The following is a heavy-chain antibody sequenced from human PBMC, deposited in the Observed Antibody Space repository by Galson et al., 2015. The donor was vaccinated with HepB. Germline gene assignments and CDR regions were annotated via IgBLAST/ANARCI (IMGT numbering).Heavy chain of an antibody. CDR2: ISGFTDNT. CDR3: ARDLCSPDLTPLDF. V-gene: IGHV1-18*01. CDR1: GYTFINNG. J-gene: IGHJ4*02. D-gene: IGHD3-16*01. Sequence: SVKVSCKASGYTFINNGFSWVRQTPGQGLEWMGWISGFTDNTVYAQKFQDRLTLTTDKSTRTAYMDLRGLRFDDTAVYYCARDLCSPDLTPLDFWGQGTLVTVFS.